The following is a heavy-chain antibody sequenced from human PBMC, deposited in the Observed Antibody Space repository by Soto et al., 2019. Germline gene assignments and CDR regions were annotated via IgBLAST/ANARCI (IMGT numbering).Heavy chain of an antibody. CDR2: IYYSGST. D-gene: IGHD3-16*01. V-gene: IGHV4-31*03. Sequence: LSLTCTVSGGSISSGGYYWSWIRQHPGKGLEWIGYIYYSGSTYYNPSLKSRVTISVDTSKNQFSLKLSSVTAADTAVYYCARFGDYVWGSHAAYFDYWGQGTLVTVSS. CDR3: ARFGDYVWGSHAAYFDY. J-gene: IGHJ4*02. CDR1: GGSISSGGYY.